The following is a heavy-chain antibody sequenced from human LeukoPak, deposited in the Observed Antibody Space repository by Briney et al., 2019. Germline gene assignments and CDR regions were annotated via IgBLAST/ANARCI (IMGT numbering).Heavy chain of an antibody. V-gene: IGHV4-34*01. J-gene: IGHJ4*02. D-gene: IGHD1-26*01. CDR1: GGSFSGYY. CDR3: ARENSGSYDTSFDY. Sequence: PSETPSLTCAVYGGSFSGYYWSRIRQPPGKGLEWIGEVNHSGSTNYNPSLKSRVTISVDTSKNQFSLKLSSVTAADTAVYYCARENSGSYDTSFDYWGQGTLVTVSS. CDR2: VNHSGST.